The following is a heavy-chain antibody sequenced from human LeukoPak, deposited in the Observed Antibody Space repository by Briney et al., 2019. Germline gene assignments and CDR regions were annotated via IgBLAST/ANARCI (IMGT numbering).Heavy chain of an antibody. D-gene: IGHD3-10*01. CDR2: INHSGST. CDR3: ARGLNYYGSGSYYSPYNWFDP. J-gene: IGHJ5*02. Sequence: SETLSLTCAVYGGSFSGYYWSWIRQPPGKGLEWIGEINHSGSTNYNPSLKSRVTISVDTSKNQFSLKLSSVTAADTAAYYCARGLNYYGSGSYYSPYNWFDPWGQGTLVTVSS. CDR1: GGSFSGYY. V-gene: IGHV4-34*01.